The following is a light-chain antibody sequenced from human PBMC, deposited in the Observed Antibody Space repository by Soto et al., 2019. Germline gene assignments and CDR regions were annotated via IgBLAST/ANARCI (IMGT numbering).Light chain of an antibody. J-gene: IGKJ4*01. V-gene: IGKV1-5*01. CDR2: DAS. CDR1: QSISSW. CDR3: QQYNSYSPVT. Sequence: DIQMTQSPSTLSASVGDRATITCRASQSISSWLAWYQQKPGKAPKLLIYDASSLESGVPSRFSGSGSGTEFTLTISSLQPDDFATYYCQQYNSYSPVTFGGGTKVEIK.